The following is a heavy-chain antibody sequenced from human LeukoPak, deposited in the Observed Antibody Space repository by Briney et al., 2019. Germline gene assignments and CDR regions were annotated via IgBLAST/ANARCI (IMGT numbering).Heavy chain of an antibody. V-gene: IGHV4-59*08. CDR3: GKNGGYXXWNY. Sequence: SETLSLTCTVSGGSISGSYWDWIRQSPGKGLEWLGYVHDTGGTNYNSSLKSRVTMSVDTSKNQFSLRLNSVTAADTAVYYCGKNGGYXXWNYWGQXXLVT. CDR1: GGSISGSY. D-gene: IGHD5-12*01. J-gene: IGHJ4*02. CDR2: VHDTGGT.